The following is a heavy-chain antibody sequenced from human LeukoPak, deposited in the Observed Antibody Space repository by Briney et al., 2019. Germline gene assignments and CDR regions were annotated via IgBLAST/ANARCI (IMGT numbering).Heavy chain of an antibody. J-gene: IGHJ4*02. CDR2: ISAYNGNT. V-gene: IGHV1-18*01. CDR3: ARDGGPVVAPDY. Sequence: ASVKVSCKASGYTFSNYGISWVRQAPGQGLEWMGWISAYNGNTKYAQKLQGRVTMTTDTSTSTAYMELRSLRSDDTAVYYCARDGGPVVAPDYWGQGTLVTVSS. CDR1: GYTFSNYG. D-gene: IGHD3-16*01.